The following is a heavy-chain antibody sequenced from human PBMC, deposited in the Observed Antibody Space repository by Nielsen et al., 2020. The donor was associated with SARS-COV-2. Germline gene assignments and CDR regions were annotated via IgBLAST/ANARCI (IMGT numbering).Heavy chain of an antibody. CDR2: IYYSGST. CDR1: GGSISGSY. CDR3: AREAVCTSCYTGYFDY. Sequence: SETLSLTCTVSGGSISGSYWSWIRQPPGKGLEWIGYIYYSGSTNYNPSLKSRVTISVDTSKNQLSLKLSSVTAADTALYYCAREAVCTSCYTGYFDYWGQGTLVTVSS. D-gene: IGHD2-2*02. V-gene: IGHV4-59*12. J-gene: IGHJ4*02.